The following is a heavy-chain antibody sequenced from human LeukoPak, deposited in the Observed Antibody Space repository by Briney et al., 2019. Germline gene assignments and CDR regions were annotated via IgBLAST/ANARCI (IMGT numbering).Heavy chain of an antibody. CDR3: ARVGGYCSSTSCRNPYYYYYYYMDV. D-gene: IGHD2-2*01. Sequence: GGSLRLSCAASGFTFSSYWMSWVRQAPGKGLEWVANIKQDGSEKYCVDSVKGRFTISRDNAKNSLYLQMNSLRAEDTAVYYCARVGGYCSSTSCRNPYYYYYYYMDVWGKGTTVTVSS. CDR1: GFTFSSYW. J-gene: IGHJ6*03. V-gene: IGHV3-7*01. CDR2: IKQDGSEK.